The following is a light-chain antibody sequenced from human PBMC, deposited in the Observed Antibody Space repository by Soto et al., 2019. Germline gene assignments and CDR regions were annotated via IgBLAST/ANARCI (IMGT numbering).Light chain of an antibody. CDR2: GAS. CDR3: QQYSSSRT. CDR1: QSVSSSY. Sequence: IVLTQSPGTLSLSPGERATLSCRANQSVSSSYLAWYQQKPGQAPRLLIYGASTRATGIPARFSGSGSGTDFTLTISRLEPEDFAVYYCQQYSSSRTFGQGTKVDIK. V-gene: IGKV3-20*01. J-gene: IGKJ1*01.